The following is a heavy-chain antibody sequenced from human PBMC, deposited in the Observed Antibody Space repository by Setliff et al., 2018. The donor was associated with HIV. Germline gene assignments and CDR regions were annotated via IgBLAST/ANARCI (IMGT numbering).Heavy chain of an antibody. V-gene: IGHV3-11*04. CDR1: GFIFSDYY. Sequence: GGSLRLSCAASGFIFSDYYMSWIRQAPGKGLEWVSYISFSTGSIYYADSVKGRFTISSDTAKNALYLQMNSLRAEDTAVYYCARDGSGRGSGWYNYYYYMDVWGKGTTVTVSS. D-gene: IGHD6-19*01. J-gene: IGHJ6*03. CDR3: ARDGSGRGSGWYNYYYYMDV. CDR2: ISFSTGSI.